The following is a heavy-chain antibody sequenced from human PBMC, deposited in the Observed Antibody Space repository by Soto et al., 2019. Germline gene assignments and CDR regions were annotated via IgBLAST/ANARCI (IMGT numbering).Heavy chain of an antibody. CDR3: ARDVSSCSSSSCHKGLDQ. J-gene: IGHJ4*02. V-gene: IGHV3-48*03. CDR2: ISTGGSPT. Sequence: EVQLVESGGGLVQPGGSLRLSCTGSGFTFSSYEMNWVRQAPGKGLKWVSFISTGGSPTYYADSVKGRFTISRDNGKDSLYLQMNSPRGEYSGLYYCARDVSSCSSSSCHKGLDQWGQGTLVTVSS. D-gene: IGHD2-2*02. CDR1: GFTFSSYE.